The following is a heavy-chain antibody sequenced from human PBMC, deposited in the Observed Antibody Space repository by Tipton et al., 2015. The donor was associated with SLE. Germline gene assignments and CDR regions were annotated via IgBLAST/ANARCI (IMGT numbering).Heavy chain of an antibody. CDR3: AGQGEYSSSSNFWFDP. V-gene: IGHV4-30-2*01. Sequence: TLSLTCVVSGGSISSDAYSWSWFRLPPGKGLEWIGNIYRSGATYYNPSLKSRVTISMDRSENHFSLRLSSATAADTAVYYCAGQGEYSSSSNFWFDPWGQGTLVTVSS. J-gene: IGHJ5*02. CDR1: GGSISSDAYS. CDR2: IYRSGAT. D-gene: IGHD6-6*01.